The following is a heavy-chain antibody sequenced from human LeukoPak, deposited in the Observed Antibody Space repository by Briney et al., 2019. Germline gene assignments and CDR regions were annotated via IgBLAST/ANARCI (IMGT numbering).Heavy chain of an antibody. CDR3: ARDTSAERGQQPAN. CDR2: IKEDGSEK. D-gene: IGHD6-13*01. J-gene: IGHJ4*02. CDR1: GLTFRSYW. Sequence: GGSLRLSCAASGLTFRSYWISWVRQAPGKGLDYVANIKEDGSEKYYVDSVKGRFTISRDNAKNSLFLQMNSLRVEDTAVYYCARDTSAERGQQPANWGPGTLVTVSS. V-gene: IGHV3-7*04.